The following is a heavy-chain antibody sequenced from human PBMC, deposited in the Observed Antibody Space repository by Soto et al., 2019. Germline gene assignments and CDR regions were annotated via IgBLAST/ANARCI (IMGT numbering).Heavy chain of an antibody. CDR2: ISYDGSNK. D-gene: IGHD3-22*01. V-gene: IGHV3-30*18. Sequence: GALRLSCAASGFTFSSYGMHWVRQAPGKGLEWVAVISYDGSNKYYADSVKGRFTISRDNSKNTLYLQMNSLRAEDTAVYYCAKDTTTMIEYFQHWGQGTLVTVSS. CDR3: AKDTTTMIEYFQH. CDR1: GFTFSSYG. J-gene: IGHJ1*01.